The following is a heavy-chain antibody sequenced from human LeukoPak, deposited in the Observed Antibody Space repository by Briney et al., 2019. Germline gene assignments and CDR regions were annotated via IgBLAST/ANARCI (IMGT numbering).Heavy chain of an antibody. V-gene: IGHV1-8*01. CDR2: MNPNSDNT. D-gene: IGHD3-22*01. J-gene: IGHJ4*02. Sequence: ASVKVSCKASGYTFTSYDINWVRQATGQGLEWMGWMNPNSDNTGYAQKFQGRVTMTRNTSISTAYMELSSLRSEDTAVYYCARTSGYYYFFDYWGQGTLVTVSS. CDR3: ARTSGYYYFFDY. CDR1: GYTFTSYD.